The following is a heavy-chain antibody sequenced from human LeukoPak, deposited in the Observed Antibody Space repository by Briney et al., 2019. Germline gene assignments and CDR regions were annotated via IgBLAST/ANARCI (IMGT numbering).Heavy chain of an antibody. Sequence: PGGSLRLSCAASGFTFSSYSMNWVRQAPGKGLEWVSSITSSSSYIYYADSVKGRFSISRHNAKNSLYLQMNSLRAEDTAIYYCATYRQVLLPFESWGQGTLVTVSS. CDR2: ITSSSSYI. D-gene: IGHD5-18*01. CDR3: ATYRQVLLPFES. CDR1: GFTFSSYS. V-gene: IGHV3-21*04. J-gene: IGHJ4*02.